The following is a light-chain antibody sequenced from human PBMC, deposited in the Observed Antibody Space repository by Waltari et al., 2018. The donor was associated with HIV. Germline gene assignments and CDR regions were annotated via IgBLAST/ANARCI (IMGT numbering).Light chain of an antibody. V-gene: IGKV4-1*01. Sequence: DIVMIKSPDSLAVSLGARAPLICKTSQSVFYNFTNKSYLTWYQQKPRQPPELLIYWASTRESGVPDRFSGSGSGTDFTLTISSLQAEDVAVYYCHQYYTTPYTFGQGTKLEIK. CDR3: HQYYTTPYT. CDR2: WAS. J-gene: IGKJ2*01. CDR1: QSVFYNFTNKSY.